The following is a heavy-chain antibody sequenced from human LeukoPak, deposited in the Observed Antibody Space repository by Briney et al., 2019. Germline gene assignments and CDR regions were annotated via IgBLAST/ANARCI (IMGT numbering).Heavy chain of an antibody. CDR3: AMCRAGTYFDY. D-gene: IGHD3-10*01. CDR1: GGSFGGYY. J-gene: IGHJ4*02. V-gene: IGHV4-34*01. CDR2: INNSGSP. Sequence: RSETLSLTCAVYGGSFGGYYGTWIRKPPGRGLEWIGEINNSGSPNSTPSPKSRVPISVDPSKTQFSLNLSSVTAPTTAVFSFAMCRAGTYFDYWGQGTLVTVSS.